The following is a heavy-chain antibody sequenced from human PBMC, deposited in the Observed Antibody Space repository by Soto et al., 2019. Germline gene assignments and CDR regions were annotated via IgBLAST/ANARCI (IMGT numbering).Heavy chain of an antibody. V-gene: IGHV1-3*01. J-gene: IGHJ4*02. CDR2: INAGNGNT. D-gene: IGHD6-19*01. CDR1: GYTFTSYA. CDR3: ARGVAGSYYFDY. Sequence: ASVKVSCKASGYTFTSYAMHWVRRAPGQRLEWMGWINAGNGNTKYSQKFQGRVTITRDTSASTAYMELSSLRSEDTAVYYCARGVAGSYYFDYWGQGTLVTVSS.